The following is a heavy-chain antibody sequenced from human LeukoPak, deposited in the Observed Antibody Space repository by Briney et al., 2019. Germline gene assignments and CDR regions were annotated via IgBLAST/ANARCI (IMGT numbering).Heavy chain of an antibody. Sequence: PGGSLRLSCAASGFTFTTYWMSWVRQPPGKGLEWVANIKQDGTEKYYVDSVKGRFTISRDNSKNTLYLQMNSLRAEDTAVYYCARASGLGGDPRPVPDYWGQGTLVTVSS. J-gene: IGHJ4*02. D-gene: IGHD3-10*01. CDR1: GFTFTTYW. CDR2: IKQDGTEK. CDR3: ARASGLGGDPRPVPDY. V-gene: IGHV3-7*01.